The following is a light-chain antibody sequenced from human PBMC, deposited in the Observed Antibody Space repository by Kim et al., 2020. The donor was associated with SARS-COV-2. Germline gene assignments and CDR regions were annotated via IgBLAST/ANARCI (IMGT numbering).Light chain of an antibody. Sequence: VSPGQTASITCSGDKLGDKYACWYQHKPGQSPVLVIYQDSKRPSGIPERFSGSNSGNTATLTISGTQAMDEADYYCQAWDSSTAVFGGGTQLTVL. CDR1: KLGDKY. CDR3: QAWDSSTAV. V-gene: IGLV3-1*01. CDR2: QDS. J-gene: IGLJ2*01.